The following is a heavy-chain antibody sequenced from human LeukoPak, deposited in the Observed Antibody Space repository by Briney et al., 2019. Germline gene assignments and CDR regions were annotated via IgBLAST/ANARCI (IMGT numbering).Heavy chain of an antibody. D-gene: IGHD3-22*01. Sequence: PSETLSLTCTVSGGSISTSNYYWGWIRQPPGKGLEWIGSIYYSGSTYYNPSPKSRVTISVDTSKNQFSLKLSSVTAADTAVYYCARDSHDSSNLMRYFDYWGQGTLVTVSS. CDR3: ARDSHDSSNLMRYFDY. J-gene: IGHJ4*02. V-gene: IGHV4-39*07. CDR2: IYYSGST. CDR1: GGSISTSNYY.